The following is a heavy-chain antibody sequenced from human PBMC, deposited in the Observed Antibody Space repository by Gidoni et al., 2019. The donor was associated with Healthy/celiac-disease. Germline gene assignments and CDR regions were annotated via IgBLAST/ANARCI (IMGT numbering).Heavy chain of an antibody. J-gene: IGHJ4*02. CDR3: ARWIPGEGDFVY. CDR1: GGYISSGSYY. V-gene: IGHV4-61*02. CDR2: IYTSGST. Sequence: QVQPQESGPGLVKPSQNPSRTCTVYGGYISSGSYYWSWIRQPAGKGLEWIGRIYTSGSTNYNPSLKSRFSISVVTSKNQYSLKLSSVTAACTAVYYCARWIPGEGDFVYWGQGTLVTVSS. D-gene: IGHD5-12*01.